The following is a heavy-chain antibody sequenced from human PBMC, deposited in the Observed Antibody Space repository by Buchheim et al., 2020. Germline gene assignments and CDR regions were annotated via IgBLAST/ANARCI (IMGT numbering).Heavy chain of an antibody. Sequence: QVQLQESGPGLVKPSQTLSLTCTVSGGSISSGGYYWSWIRQHPGKGLEWIGYINYSGRTYYNPSIKSRVTISVDTSKNQFSLKLSSVTAADTAVYYCARDMRLSSGWGVYGNAFDIWGQGT. CDR3: ARDMRLSSGWGVYGNAFDI. CDR1: GGSISSGGYY. CDR2: INYSGRT. D-gene: IGHD6-19*01. J-gene: IGHJ3*02. V-gene: IGHV4-31*03.